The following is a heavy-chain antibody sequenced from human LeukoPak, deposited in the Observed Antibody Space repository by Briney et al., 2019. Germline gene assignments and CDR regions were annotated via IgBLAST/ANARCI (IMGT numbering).Heavy chain of an antibody. CDR3: ARDGATGTTKAFDI. Sequence: SETLSLPCTVSGYSISSGYYWGWIRQPPGKGLGWIGSIYHSGSTYYNPSLKSRVTISVDTPKNQFSLKLSSVTAPDTAVYYCARDGATGTTKAFDIWGQGTMVTVSS. V-gene: IGHV4-38-2*02. CDR1: GYSISSGYY. D-gene: IGHD1-7*01. J-gene: IGHJ3*02. CDR2: IYHSGST.